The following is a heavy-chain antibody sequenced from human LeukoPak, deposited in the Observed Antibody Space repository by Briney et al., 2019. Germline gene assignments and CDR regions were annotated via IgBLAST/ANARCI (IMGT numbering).Heavy chain of an antibody. J-gene: IGHJ4*02. CDR1: GYSFTSNY. Sequence: ASVKVSCKASGYSFTSNYIHWVRQAPGQGLEWMGMIYPRDGSTSYAQKFQGRVTVTRDTSTSTVHMELSGLRSEDTAVHYCARDQEAFDYWGQGTLVTVSS. V-gene: IGHV1-46*01. CDR3: ARDQEAFDY. CDR2: IYPRDGST.